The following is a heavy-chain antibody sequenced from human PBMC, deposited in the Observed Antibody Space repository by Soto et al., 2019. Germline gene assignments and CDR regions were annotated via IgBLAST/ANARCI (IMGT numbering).Heavy chain of an antibody. CDR2: ISSNGGST. Sequence: GGSLRLSCSASGFTFSSYAMHWVRQAPGKGLEYVSAISSNGGSTYYADSVKGRFTISRDNSKNTLYLQMSSLRAEDTAVYYCVKGGIWQLLPSEWGYWGQGTLVTVSS. V-gene: IGHV3-64D*08. J-gene: IGHJ4*02. CDR3: VKGGIWQLLPSEWGY. D-gene: IGHD6-13*01. CDR1: GFTFSSYA.